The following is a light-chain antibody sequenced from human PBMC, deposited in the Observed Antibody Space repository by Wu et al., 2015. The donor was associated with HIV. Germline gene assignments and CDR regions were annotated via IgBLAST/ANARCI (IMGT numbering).Light chain of an antibody. V-gene: IGKV1-5*03. CDR1: HFISAQ. CDR2: KMS. J-gene: IGKJ2*01. Sequence: DIQMTQSPSTLSASVGDTVTITCRASHFISAQLAWYQQRPGKAPKLLIYKMSTLESGVPSRFSGTGSGTQFTLTISSLQPDDFATYYCQQYDTYSRTFGQGTKLEVK. CDR3: QQYDTYSRT.